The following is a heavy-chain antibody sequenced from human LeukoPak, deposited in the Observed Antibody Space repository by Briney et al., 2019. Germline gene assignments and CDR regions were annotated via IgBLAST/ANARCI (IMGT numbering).Heavy chain of an antibody. CDR1: GFTFNNYW. CDR3: ARDSFLLTLYYYYMDV. J-gene: IGHJ6*03. CDR2: IKQDGSEK. V-gene: IGHV3-7*01. D-gene: IGHD2-15*01. Sequence: GGSLRLSCAASGFTFNNYWMSWVRQAPGKGLEWVANIKQDGSEKYYVDSVKGRFTISRDNAKNSLYLQMNSLRAEDTAVYYCARDSFLLTLYYYYMDVWGKGTTVTISS.